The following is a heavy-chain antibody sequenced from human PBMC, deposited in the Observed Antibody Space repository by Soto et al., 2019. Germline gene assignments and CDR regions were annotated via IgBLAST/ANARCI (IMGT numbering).Heavy chain of an antibody. Sequence: GGSLRLSCAASGFTFSSYAMSWVRQAPGKGLEWVSAISGSGGSTYYADSVKGRFTISRDNSKNTLYLQMNSLRAEDTAVYYCAKDQLITMIPHPPLLGYWGQGTLVTVSS. J-gene: IGHJ4*02. CDR3: AKDQLITMIPHPPLLGY. V-gene: IGHV3-23*01. CDR1: GFTFSSYA. D-gene: IGHD3-22*01. CDR2: ISGSGGST.